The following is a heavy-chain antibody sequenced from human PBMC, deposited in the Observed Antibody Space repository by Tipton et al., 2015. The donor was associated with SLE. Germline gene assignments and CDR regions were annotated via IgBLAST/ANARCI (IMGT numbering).Heavy chain of an antibody. CDR2: ISAYNGNT. CDR1: GYTFTSYG. D-gene: IGHD3-22*01. V-gene: IGHV1-18*01. J-gene: IGHJ4*02. CDR3: ARDLAERYSYDSSGHHHCDY. Sequence: QLVQSGAEVKKPGASVKVSCKASGYTFTSYGISWVRQAPGQGLEWMGWISAYNGNTNYAQKLQGRVTMTTDTSTSTAYMELRSMRSDDTAVYYCARDLAERYSYDSSGHHHCDYWGQGTLVAVSS.